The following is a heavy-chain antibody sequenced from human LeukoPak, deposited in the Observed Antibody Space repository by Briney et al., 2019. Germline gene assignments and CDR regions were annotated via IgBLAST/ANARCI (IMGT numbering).Heavy chain of an antibody. CDR1: GFTFSTYA. V-gene: IGHV3-23*01. CDR3: AKLSSVSSQDFDY. D-gene: IGHD2-2*01. J-gene: IGHJ4*02. CDR2: VSNGGVST. Sequence: GGSLRLSCAASGFTFSTYAMTWVRQAPGKGLDWVSVVSNGGVSTYYADSVKGRFTISRDNSKNTLYLEMNSLRAEDTALYYCAKLSSVSSQDFDYWGQGTLVTVSS.